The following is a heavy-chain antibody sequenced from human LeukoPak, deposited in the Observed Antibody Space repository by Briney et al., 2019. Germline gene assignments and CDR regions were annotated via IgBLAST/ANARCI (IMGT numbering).Heavy chain of an antibody. Sequence: GSSVKVSCKASGGTFSSYAISWVRQAPGQGLEWMGGIIPIFGTENYAQKFQGRVTITTDESTSTAYMELSSLRPEDTAVYYCASRPFYDSSGYYSPDTYWGQGTLVTVSS. D-gene: IGHD3-22*01. CDR3: ASRPFYDSSGYYSPDTY. V-gene: IGHV1-69*05. CDR1: GGTFSSYA. J-gene: IGHJ4*02. CDR2: IIPIFGTE.